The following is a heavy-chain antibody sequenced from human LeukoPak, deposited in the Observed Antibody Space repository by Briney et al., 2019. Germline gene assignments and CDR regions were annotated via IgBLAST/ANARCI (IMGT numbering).Heavy chain of an antibody. Sequence: SEILSLTCTVSGGSISSGSYYWSWIRQPAGKGLEWIGRIYTSGSTNYNPSLKSRVTISVDTSKNQFSLKLSSVTAADTAVYYCARDYYDILTGYQDDAFDIWGQGTMVTVSS. CDR1: GGSISSGSYY. CDR2: IYTSGST. CDR3: ARDYYDILTGYQDDAFDI. D-gene: IGHD3-9*01. J-gene: IGHJ3*02. V-gene: IGHV4-61*02.